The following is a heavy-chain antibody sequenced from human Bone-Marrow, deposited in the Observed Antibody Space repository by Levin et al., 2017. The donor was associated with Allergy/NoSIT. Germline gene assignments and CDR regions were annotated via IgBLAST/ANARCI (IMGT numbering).Heavy chain of an antibody. J-gene: IGHJ4*02. Sequence: SGPTLVKPTQTLTLTCTFSGFSLSTSGMGVAWIRQPPGKALEWLALIYWDDDKRYNPSLESRLTVTKDTSKDQVVLTMTNVDPVDTGTYYWAHRPRAVTGRPPPVYFDYWGQGILVTVSS. CDR1: GFSLSTSGMG. V-gene: IGHV2-5*02. D-gene: IGHD6-19*01. CDR2: IYWDDDK. CDR3: AHRPRAVTGRPPPVYFDY.